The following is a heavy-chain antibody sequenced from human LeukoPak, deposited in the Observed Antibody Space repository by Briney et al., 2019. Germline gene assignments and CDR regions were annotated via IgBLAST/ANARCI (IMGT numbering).Heavy chain of an antibody. CDR3: ARGGYCTNGVCYYYYYMDV. CDR1: GFTFSSYW. J-gene: IGHJ6*03. Sequence: GGSLRLSCAASGFTFSSYWMSWVRQAPGKGLEWVANIKQDGSEKYYVDSVKGRFTISRDNAKNSLYLQMNSLRAKDTAVYYCARGGYCTNGVCYYYYYMDVWGKGTTVTVSS. D-gene: IGHD2-8*01. V-gene: IGHV3-7*01. CDR2: IKQDGSEK.